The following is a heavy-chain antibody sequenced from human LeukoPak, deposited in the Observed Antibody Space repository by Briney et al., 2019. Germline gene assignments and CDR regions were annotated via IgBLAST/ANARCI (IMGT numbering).Heavy chain of an antibody. CDR1: GFTFSDYY. Sequence: PGGSLRLSCAASGFTFSDYYMSWIRQAPGKGLEWVSYISSSGNTIYYADSVKGRFTISRDNAKNSLHLQMNSLRAEDTAVYYCARHLYSTSWSSFDFWGQGILVTVSS. D-gene: IGHD6-13*01. J-gene: IGHJ4*02. V-gene: IGHV3-11*01. CDR2: ISSSGNTI. CDR3: ARHLYSTSWSSFDF.